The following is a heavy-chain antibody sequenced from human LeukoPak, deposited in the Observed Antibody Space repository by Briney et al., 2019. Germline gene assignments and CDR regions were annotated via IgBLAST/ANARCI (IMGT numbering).Heavy chain of an antibody. D-gene: IGHD6-19*01. CDR1: GFTFSNAW. CDR2: IKTKTDGGTT. V-gene: IGHV3-15*01. Sequence: GGSLRLSRAASGFTFSNAWMSWVRQAPGKGLEWVGRIKTKTDGGTTDYAAPVKGRFTISRDDSKNTLFLQMNSLKTEDTAVYYCSTDRVSGWDWGQGTLVTVSS. CDR3: STDRVSGWD. J-gene: IGHJ4*02.